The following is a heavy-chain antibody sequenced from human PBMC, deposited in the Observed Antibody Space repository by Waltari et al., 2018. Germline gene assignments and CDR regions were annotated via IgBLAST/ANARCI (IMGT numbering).Heavy chain of an antibody. CDR3: AKVSDYIWGSYPWDY. V-gene: IGHV3-23*01. Sequence: VQPGGSLRLSCAASGFTFSSYAMSWVRQAPGKGLEWVSAISGSGGSTYYADSVKGRFTISSDNSKNTLYLQMNSLRAEDTAVYYCAKVSDYIWGSYPWDYWGQGTLVTVSS. CDR1: GFTFSSYA. CDR2: ISGSGGST. D-gene: IGHD3-16*02. J-gene: IGHJ4*02.